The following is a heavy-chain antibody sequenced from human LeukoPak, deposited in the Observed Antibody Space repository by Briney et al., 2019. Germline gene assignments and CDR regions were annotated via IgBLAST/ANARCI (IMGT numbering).Heavy chain of an antibody. D-gene: IGHD4-17*01. CDR2: IYYSGST. V-gene: IGHV4-39*01. Sequence: SETLSLTCTGPGGSISSSSYYWGRLRQPPGTGLEWIGCIYYSGSTYYNPSLKSRVTISVDTSKNQFSLKLSSVTAADTAVYYCARHPDYGDHYYYYYYMDVWGKGTTVTISS. J-gene: IGHJ6*03. CDR3: ARHPDYGDHYYYYYYMDV. CDR1: GGSISSSSYY.